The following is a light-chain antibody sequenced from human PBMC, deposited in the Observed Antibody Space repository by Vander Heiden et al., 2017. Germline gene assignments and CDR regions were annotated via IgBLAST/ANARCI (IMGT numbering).Light chain of an antibody. Sequence: DIQMTKSPSSLSASLGDRVTITCRTSQSIGVYLNWYQQKPGKAPNLLIYIASSLQTGVPPRFSGSGSGIDFTLTISSLQPEDSATYYCQQTYTTPQTVGGGTKVEIK. V-gene: IGKV1-39*01. CDR2: IAS. CDR3: QQTYTTPQT. J-gene: IGKJ4*01. CDR1: QSIGVY.